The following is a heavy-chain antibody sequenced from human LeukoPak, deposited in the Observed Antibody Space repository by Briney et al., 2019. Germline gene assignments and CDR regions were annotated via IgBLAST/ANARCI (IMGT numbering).Heavy chain of an antibody. CDR1: GGSISSSSYY. J-gene: IGHJ6*03. CDR2: SYYSGST. D-gene: IGHD5-12*01. Sequence: KTSETLSLTCTVSGGSISSSSYYWGRIRQPPGQGLEWVVSSYYSGSTYYNPALKSRVTISVDTSKNQFSLKLSSVTAADTAVYYCARPVATISLYYYYMHVWGKGTTVTVSS. V-gene: IGHV4-39*01. CDR3: ARPVATISLYYYYMHV.